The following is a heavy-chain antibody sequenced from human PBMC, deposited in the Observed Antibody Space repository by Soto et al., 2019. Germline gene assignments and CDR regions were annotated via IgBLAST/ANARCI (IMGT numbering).Heavy chain of an antibody. V-gene: IGHV2-5*02. CDR3: AHRRRRNYGSGSYGY. CDR2: IYWDDDK. CDR1: GFSLSTSGVG. D-gene: IGHD3-10*01. Sequence: QITLKESGPTLVKPTQTLTLTCTFSGFSLSTSGVGVGWIRQPPGKALEWLALIYWDDDKRYSPSLKSRLTITKDTSKNQGGRTMTNIDPVETAPYYCAHRRRRNYGSGSYGYWGQGTLDTVSS. J-gene: IGHJ4*02.